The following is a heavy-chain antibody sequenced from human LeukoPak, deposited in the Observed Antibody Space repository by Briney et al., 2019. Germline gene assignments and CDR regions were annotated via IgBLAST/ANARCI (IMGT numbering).Heavy chain of an antibody. CDR2: ISGYNGKT. Sequence: ASVKVSCKASGGTFISYAISWVRQAPGQGPEWMGWISGYNGKTNYAQKFQGRVTMTTDTSTSTAYMELRSLRSDDTAVYYCVRDDYGDYVSYFQHWGQGTLVIVSS. J-gene: IGHJ1*01. CDR3: VRDDYGDYVSYFQH. D-gene: IGHD4-17*01. CDR1: GGTFISYA. V-gene: IGHV1-18*01.